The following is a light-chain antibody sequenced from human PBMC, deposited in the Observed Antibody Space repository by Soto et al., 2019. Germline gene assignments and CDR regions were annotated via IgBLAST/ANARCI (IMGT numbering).Light chain of an antibody. CDR3: SSYTDSCNYV. CDR1: SSDLAIYNY. V-gene: IGLV2-14*01. J-gene: IGLJ1*01. Sequence: QSALTQPASVSGSPGQSITISCTGTSSDLAIYNYVSWYQQQPGKAPKLMIYQVTNRPSGDSNRFSGSRSGNTASLTISGLQAEDEADYYCSSYTDSCNYVFGTGTKV. CDR2: QVT.